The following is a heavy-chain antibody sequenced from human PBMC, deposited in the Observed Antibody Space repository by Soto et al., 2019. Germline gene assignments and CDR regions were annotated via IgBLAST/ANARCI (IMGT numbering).Heavy chain of an antibody. D-gene: IGHD3-22*01. V-gene: IGHV3-33*01. CDR1: GFTFSSYG. J-gene: IGHJ4*02. Sequence: PGGSLRLSCAASGFTFSSYGMHWVRQAPGKGLEWVAVIWYDGSNKYYADSVKGRFTISRDNSKNTLYLQMNSLRAEDTAVYYCARPLIRTGYYDSSGYYYDPYYFDYWGQGTLVTVSS. CDR3: ARPLIRTGYYDSSGYYYDPYYFDY. CDR2: IWYDGSNK.